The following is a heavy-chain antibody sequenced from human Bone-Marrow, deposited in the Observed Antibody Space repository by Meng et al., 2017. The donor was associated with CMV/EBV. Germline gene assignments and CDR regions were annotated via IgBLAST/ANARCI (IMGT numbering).Heavy chain of an antibody. CDR1: GFTFSSYW. CDR2: INSDGSST. D-gene: IGHD3-10*01. Sequence: GESLKISCAASGFTFSSYWMHWVRQAPGKGLVWVSRINSDGSSTSYADSVKGRFTISRDNAKNTLYLQMNSLRAEDTAVYYCARDRGITMVRGVIIGAVDIWGQGTMVTVSS. J-gene: IGHJ3*02. CDR3: ARDRGITMVRGVIIGAVDI. V-gene: IGHV3-74*01.